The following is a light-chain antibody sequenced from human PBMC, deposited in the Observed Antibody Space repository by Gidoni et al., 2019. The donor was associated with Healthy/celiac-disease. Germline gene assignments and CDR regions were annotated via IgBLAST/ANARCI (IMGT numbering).Light chain of an antibody. V-gene: IGLV3-1*01. Sequence: SYELTQPPSVSVSPGQTPSITCSGDKLGDKYACWYQQKPGQSPVLVIYQDSKRPSGIPERFSGSNSGNTATLTISGTQAMDEADYYCQEWDSSTAYVVFGGGTKLTVL. J-gene: IGLJ2*01. CDR2: QDS. CDR3: QEWDSSTAYVV. CDR1: KLGDKY.